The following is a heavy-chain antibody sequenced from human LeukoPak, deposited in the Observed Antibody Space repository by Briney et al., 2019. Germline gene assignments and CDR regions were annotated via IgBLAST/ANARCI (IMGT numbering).Heavy chain of an antibody. V-gene: IGHV4-61*05. CDR3: ARGDYYYYYYMDV. J-gene: IGHJ6*03. CDR2: IYYSGST. Sequence: PSETLSLTCTVSGGSISSSSYYWGWIRQPPGKGLEWIGYIYYSGSTNYNPSLKSRVTISVDTSKNQFSLKLSSVTAADTAVYYCARGDYYYYYYMDVWGKGTTVTVSS. CDR1: GGSISSSSYY.